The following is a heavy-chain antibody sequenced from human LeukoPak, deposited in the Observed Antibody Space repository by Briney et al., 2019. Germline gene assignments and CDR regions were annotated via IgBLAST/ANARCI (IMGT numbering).Heavy chain of an antibody. CDR3: ARYGDYVAFDY. Sequence: SETLSLTCTVSGGSTSSYYWSWIRQPPGKGLEWIGYIYYSGSTNYNPSLKSRVTISVDTSKNQFSLKLSSVTAADTAVYYCARYGDYVAFDYWGQGTLVTVSS. J-gene: IGHJ4*02. CDR1: GGSTSSYY. V-gene: IGHV4-59*01. CDR2: IYYSGST. D-gene: IGHD4-17*01.